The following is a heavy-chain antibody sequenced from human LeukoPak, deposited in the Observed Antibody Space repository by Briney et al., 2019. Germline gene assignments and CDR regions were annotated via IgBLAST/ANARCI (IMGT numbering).Heavy chain of an antibody. D-gene: IGHD6-13*01. CDR3: ARDLMGIAYRGAFYY. V-gene: IGHV3-21*04. CDR1: GFTFSSYS. CDR2: ISSSSSYI. J-gene: IGHJ4*02. Sequence: PGGSLRLSCAASGFTFSSYSMNWVRQAPGKGLEWASSISSSSSYIYYADSVKGRFIISRDNAKNSLYLQMNSLRAEDTAVYYCARDLMGIAYRGAFYYWGQGTLVTVSS.